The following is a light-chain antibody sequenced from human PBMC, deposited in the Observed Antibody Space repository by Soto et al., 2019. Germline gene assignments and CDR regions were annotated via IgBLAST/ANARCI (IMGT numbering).Light chain of an antibody. CDR1: ISDVGGYNY. Sequence: SFLSLPSSVCGSPGQSITISCTGTISDVGGYNYVSWYQQHPGKAPKLMIYEVSNRPSGVSNRFYGSKSGNTASLTISGLQAEDEADYYCGSYATSSTLVVFGGGTEVTVL. V-gene: IGLV2-14*01. J-gene: IGLJ3*02. CDR3: GSYATSSTLVV. CDR2: EVS.